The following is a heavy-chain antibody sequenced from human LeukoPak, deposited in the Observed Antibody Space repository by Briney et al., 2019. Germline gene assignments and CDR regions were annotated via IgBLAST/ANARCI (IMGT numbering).Heavy chain of an antibody. D-gene: IGHD1-14*01. J-gene: IGHJ4*02. Sequence: GGSLRLSCAASGFTFSSHLMHWVRQAQGTGLVWVSSVKSDGTATNYADSVKGRFTISRDNAKNTLYLQMNSLRVEDTAVYYCVRKFATGDWGQGTLVTASS. V-gene: IGHV3-74*01. CDR2: VKSDGTAT. CDR3: VRKFATGD. CDR1: GFTFSSHL.